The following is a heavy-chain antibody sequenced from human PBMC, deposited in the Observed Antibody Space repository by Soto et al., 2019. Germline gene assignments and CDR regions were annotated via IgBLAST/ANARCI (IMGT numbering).Heavy chain of an antibody. CDR3: ARGVRGYCSGGSCYPYAFDI. CDR2: INPNSGGT. D-gene: IGHD2-15*01. V-gene: IGHV1-2*02. J-gene: IGHJ3*02. Sequence: ASVKVSCKASGYTFTGYYMHWVRQAPGQGLERMGWINPNSGGTNYAQKFQGRVTMPRDTSISTAYMELSRLRSDDTAVYYCARGVRGYCSGGSCYPYAFDIWGQGTMVTVSS. CDR1: GYTFTGYY.